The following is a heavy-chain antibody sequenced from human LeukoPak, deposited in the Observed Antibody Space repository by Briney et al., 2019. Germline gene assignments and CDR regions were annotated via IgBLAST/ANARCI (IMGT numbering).Heavy chain of an antibody. CDR2: INHNTVVS. V-gene: IGHV1-2*06. Sequence: VASVKVSCKASGYPFTGYYLHWVRQAPGQGLEWVGRINHNTVVSDYAQKFQGRVTMTRDTSINTAYMELNRLRSDDTAVYYCAREVSYSTSWYGRFDPWGQGTLVTVSS. CDR3: AREVSYSTSWYGRFDP. CDR1: GYPFTGYY. D-gene: IGHD2-2*01. J-gene: IGHJ5*02.